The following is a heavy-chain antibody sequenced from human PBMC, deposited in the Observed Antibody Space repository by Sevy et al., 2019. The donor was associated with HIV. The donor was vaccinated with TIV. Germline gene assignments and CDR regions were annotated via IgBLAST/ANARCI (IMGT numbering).Heavy chain of an antibody. D-gene: IGHD5-18*01. CDR2: ISSSSSYI. CDR3: ARDRPARYIYGRPKDAFDI. J-gene: IGHJ3*02. Sequence: GGSLRLSCAASGFTFSSYSMNWVHQAPGKGLEWVSSISSSSSYIYYADSVKGRFTISRDNAKNSLYLQMNSLRAEDTAVYYCARDRPARYIYGRPKDAFDIWGQGTMVTVSS. CDR1: GFTFSSYS. V-gene: IGHV3-21*01.